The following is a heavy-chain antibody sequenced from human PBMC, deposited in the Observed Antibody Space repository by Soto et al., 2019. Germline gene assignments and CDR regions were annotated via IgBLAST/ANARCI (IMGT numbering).Heavy chain of an antibody. CDR1: GYTFTSYG. J-gene: IGHJ4*02. D-gene: IGHD6-13*01. Sequence: ASVKVSCKASGYTFTSYGISWVRQAPGQGLEWMGWISAYNGNTNYAQKLQGRVTMTTDTSTSTAYMELRSLRSDDTAVYYCARDLRIAAAAPINYWGQGTLVTVSS. V-gene: IGHV1-18*04. CDR2: ISAYNGNT. CDR3: ARDLRIAAAAPINY.